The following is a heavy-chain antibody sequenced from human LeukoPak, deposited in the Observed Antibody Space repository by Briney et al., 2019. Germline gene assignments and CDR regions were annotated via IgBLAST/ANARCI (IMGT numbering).Heavy chain of an antibody. Sequence: GGSLRLSCAASGFTFSSYGMHWVRQAPGKGLEWVALIWYDGSNKYYADSVKGRFTISRDNSKNTLYLQMNSLRAEDTAVYYCAKDSPFPAPIPAAIWSFFDYWGQGTLDTVSS. J-gene: IGHJ4*02. D-gene: IGHD2-2*02. CDR3: AKDSPFPAPIPAAIWSFFDY. V-gene: IGHV3-30*02. CDR1: GFTFSSYG. CDR2: IWYDGSNK.